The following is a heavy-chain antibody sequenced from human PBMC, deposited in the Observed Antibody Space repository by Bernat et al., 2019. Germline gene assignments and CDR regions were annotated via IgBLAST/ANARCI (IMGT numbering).Heavy chain of an antibody. J-gene: IGHJ4*02. CDR1: GDSISSSSYY. Sequence: QLQLQESGPGLVKPSETLSLTCTVSGDSISSSSYYWGWIRQPPGKGLEWIGSIYYSGSTYYNPSLKSRVTISVDTSKNQFSLKLSSVTAADTAVYYCARVMTTVTTNVYLGFFDYWGQGTLVTVSS. V-gene: IGHV4-39*01. D-gene: IGHD4-11*01. CDR3: ARVMTTVTTNVYLGFFDY. CDR2: IYYSGST.